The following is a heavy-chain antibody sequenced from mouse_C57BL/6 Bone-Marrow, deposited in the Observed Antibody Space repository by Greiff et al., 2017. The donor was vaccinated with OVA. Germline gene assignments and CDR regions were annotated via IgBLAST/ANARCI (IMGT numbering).Heavy chain of an antibody. D-gene: IGHD2-5*01. J-gene: IGHJ4*01. CDR2: IDPSDSET. CDR3: ARRSNYHLAMDY. CDR1: GYTFTSYW. V-gene: IGHV1-52*01. Sequence: QVQLQQSGAELVRPGSSVKLSCKASGYTFTSYWMHWVKQRPIQGLEWIGNIDPSDSETHYNQKFKDKATLTVDKSSSTAYMQLSSLTSEDSAVYYCARRSNYHLAMDYWGQGTSVTVSS.